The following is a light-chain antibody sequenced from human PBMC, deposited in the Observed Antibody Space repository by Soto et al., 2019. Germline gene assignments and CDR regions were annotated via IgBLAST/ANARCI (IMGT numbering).Light chain of an antibody. CDR3: QQYYSTPLT. J-gene: IGKJ4*01. V-gene: IGKV4-1*01. CDR2: WAS. CDR1: QRVLYSSNNKNY. Sequence: DIVMTQSPDSLAVSLGERATINCKSSQRVLYSSNNKNYLAWYQQKPAQPPKLLIYWASTRESGVPDRFSGSGYGTDVTLTISSLQAEDVAVYYCQQYYSTPLTFGGGTKVEIK.